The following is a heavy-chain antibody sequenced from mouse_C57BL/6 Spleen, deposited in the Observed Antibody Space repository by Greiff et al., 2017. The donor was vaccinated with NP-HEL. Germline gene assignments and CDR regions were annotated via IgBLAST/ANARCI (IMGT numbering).Heavy chain of an antibody. CDR1: GYTFTSYW. J-gene: IGHJ3*01. Sequence: QVQLKQPGAELVRPGSSVKLSCKASGYTFTSYWLHWVKQRPIQGLEWIGNIDPSDSETHYNQKFKDKATLTVDKSSSTAYMQLSSLTSEDSAVYYCARSGTGAFAYWGQGTLVTVSA. V-gene: IGHV1-52*01. CDR3: ARSGTGAFAY. CDR2: IDPSDSET. D-gene: IGHD4-1*01.